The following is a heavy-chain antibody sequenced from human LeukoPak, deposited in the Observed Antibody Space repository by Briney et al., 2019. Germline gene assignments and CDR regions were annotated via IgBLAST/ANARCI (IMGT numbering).Heavy chain of an antibody. CDR3: ARDKSLGYSSGWYFDY. V-gene: IGHV3-66*01. CDR1: GFTVSSNY. CDR2: IYSGGST. J-gene: IGHJ4*02. Sequence: GGSLRLSCAASGFTVSSNYMSWVRQAPGKGLEWVSMIYSGGSTSYADSVKGRFTISRDNSKNTLYLQMGSLRAEDMAVYYCARDKSLGYSSGWYFDYRGQGTLVTVSS. D-gene: IGHD6-19*01.